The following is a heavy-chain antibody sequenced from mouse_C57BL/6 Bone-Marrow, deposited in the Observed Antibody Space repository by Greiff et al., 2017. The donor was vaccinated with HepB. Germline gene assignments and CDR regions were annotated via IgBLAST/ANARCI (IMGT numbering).Heavy chain of an antibody. CDR1: EYEFPSHD. CDR3: ARQLRLRTSAWFAY. CDR2: INSDGGST. V-gene: IGHV5-2*01. J-gene: IGHJ3*01. Sequence: EVNLVESGGGLVQPGESLKLSCESNEYEFPSHDMSWVRKTPEKRLELVAAINSDGGSTYYPDTMERRFIISRDNTKKTLYLQMSSLRSEDTALYYCARQLRLRTSAWFAYWGQGTLVTVSA. D-gene: IGHD3-2*02.